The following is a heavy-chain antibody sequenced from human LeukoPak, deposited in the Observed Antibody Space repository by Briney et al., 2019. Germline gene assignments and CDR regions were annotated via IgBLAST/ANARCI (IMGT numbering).Heavy chain of an antibody. J-gene: IGHJ3*02. CDR2: ISSSSSYI. CDR1: GFTFSSYS. CDR3: AKADIVVVPAAMKAFDI. V-gene: IGHV3-21*04. D-gene: IGHD2-2*01. Sequence: GGSLRLSCAASGFTFSSYSMNWVRQAPGKGLEWVSSISSSSSYIYYADSVKGRFTISRDNAKNSLYLQMNSLRAEDTALYYCAKADIVVVPAAMKAFDIWGQGTMVTVSS.